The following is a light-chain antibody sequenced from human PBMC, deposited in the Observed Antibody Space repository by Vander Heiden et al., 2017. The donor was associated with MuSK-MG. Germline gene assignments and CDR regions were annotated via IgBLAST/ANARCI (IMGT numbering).Light chain of an antibody. J-gene: IGKJ1*01. CDR3: QQSDSTPWT. CDR1: QNVNIY. CDR2: AAS. Sequence: DIQMTQSPSSLSASVGDRVTITCRAGQNVNIYFNWYQQKPGKAPMLLIYAASSLQSGVPSRFSGSGSGTDFTLTISMLQPEDFATYYCQQSDSTPWTFGQGTKVEIK. V-gene: IGKV1-39*01.